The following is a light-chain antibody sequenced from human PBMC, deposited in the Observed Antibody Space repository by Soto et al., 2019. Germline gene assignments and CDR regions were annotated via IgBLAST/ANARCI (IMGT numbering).Light chain of an antibody. CDR2: DAS. Sequence: PGEGDTLSFRASQSVSSYLAWYQQKPGQAPRLLIYDASNRATGIPVRFSGSGSGTDYTLTISRLEPEDSAVYYCQQYGYSFWTFGQGTKVEIK. J-gene: IGKJ1*01. CDR3: QQYGYSFWT. CDR1: QSVSSY. V-gene: IGKV3-20*01.